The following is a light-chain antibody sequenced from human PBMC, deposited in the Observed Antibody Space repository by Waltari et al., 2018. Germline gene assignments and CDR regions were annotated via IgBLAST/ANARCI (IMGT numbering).Light chain of an antibody. CDR1: SSDVGSYNL. CDR3: CSYAGSSTRYV. CDR2: EVS. V-gene: IGLV2-23*02. Sequence: QSALTQPASVSGSPGQSITISCTGTSSDVGSYNLVSWYQQHPGKAPKLMIYEVSKRPSGVYNRFSGSKSGNTASLTISGLQAEDEADYYCCSYAGSSTRYVFGTGTKVTVL. J-gene: IGLJ1*01.